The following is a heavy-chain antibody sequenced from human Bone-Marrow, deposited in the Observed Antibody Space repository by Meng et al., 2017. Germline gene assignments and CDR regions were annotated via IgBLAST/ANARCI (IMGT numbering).Heavy chain of an antibody. CDR2: ISISGDRT. D-gene: IGHD5-12*01. J-gene: IGHJ4*02. V-gene: IGHV3-23*04. CDR3: AKDRAPDSGYDLDY. CDR1: GFTFGSYS. Sequence: VPLVEPGGGVVQPGRSLGLSCEAAGFTFGSYSMHWVRQAPGKGLVWVSFISISGDRTYYADSVKGRFTISRDNSKNTLYLQMNSLRAEDTAVYYCAKDRAPDSGYDLDYWGQGTLVTVSS.